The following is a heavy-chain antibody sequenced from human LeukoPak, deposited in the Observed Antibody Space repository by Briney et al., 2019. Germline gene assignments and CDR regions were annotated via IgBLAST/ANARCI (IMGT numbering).Heavy chain of an antibody. J-gene: IGHJ5*02. V-gene: IGHV3-74*01. CDR1: GFTFSSYW. Sequence: GGSLRLSCAAAGFTFSSYWMHWVRQAPRKRLGWVSRINSDGINTDYADSVKGRFTISRDNAKNTLYLQINSLRAEHTAVHYCARVLAVVGSSIFTSWGQGTLVTVSS. D-gene: IGHD3-3*02. CDR2: INSDGINT. CDR3: ARVLAVVGSSIFTS.